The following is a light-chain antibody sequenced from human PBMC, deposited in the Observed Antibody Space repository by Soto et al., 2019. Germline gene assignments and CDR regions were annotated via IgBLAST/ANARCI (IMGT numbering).Light chain of an antibody. V-gene: IGLV1-47*01. Sequence: QSVLTQPPSASGTPGQRVTISCSGTSYNIGYNYVYWYQMVPGTAPKLLIYRNDQRPSGVPDRFSGSRSGTSASLAISGLRSEDEADYYCAEWDDSLSGRGIFGGGTKLTVL. CDR2: RND. CDR3: AEWDDSLSGRGI. CDR1: SYNIGYNY. J-gene: IGLJ2*01.